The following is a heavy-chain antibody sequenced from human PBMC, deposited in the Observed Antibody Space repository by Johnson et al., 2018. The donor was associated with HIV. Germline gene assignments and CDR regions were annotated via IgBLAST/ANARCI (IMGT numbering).Heavy chain of an antibody. CDR1: GFTFSDYY. V-gene: IGHV3-11*01. CDR2: ISSSGSTT. Sequence: QVQLVESGGGLVKPGGSLRLSCAASGFTFSDYYMHWIRQAPGKGLEWVSYISSSGSTTYYADSLKGRFTVSRDNAKNTLYQQMNSLRAKDTAVYYCASRVRWLRLGVDAFDIWGQGTLVTVSS. D-gene: IGHD5-12*01. J-gene: IGHJ3*02. CDR3: ASRVRWLRLGVDAFDI.